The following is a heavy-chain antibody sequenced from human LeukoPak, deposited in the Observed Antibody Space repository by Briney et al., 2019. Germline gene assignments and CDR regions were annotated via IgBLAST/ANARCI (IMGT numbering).Heavy chain of an antibody. CDR2: IIPIFGTA. CDR3: ARSYYYDSSGWGYGMDV. CDR1: GGTFSSYA. V-gene: IGHV1-69*13. J-gene: IGHJ6*02. D-gene: IGHD3-22*01. Sequence: SVKVSCKASGGTFSSYAISWVRQAPGQGLEWMGGIIPIFGTANYAQKLQGRVTITADESTSTAYMELSSLRSEDTAVYYCARSYYYDSSGWGYGMDVWGQGTTVTVSS.